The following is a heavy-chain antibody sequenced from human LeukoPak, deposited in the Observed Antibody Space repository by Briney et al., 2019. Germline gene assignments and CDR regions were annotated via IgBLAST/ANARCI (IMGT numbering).Heavy chain of an antibody. D-gene: IGHD3-10*01. CDR2: INPTSGGT. Sequence: ASVKVSCKASGYTFTGYYIHWVRQAPGQGLECVGWINPTSGGTNYAQKFQGRVTMTRDTSISTAYMELSRLRSDDTAVYYCARGGSGSYFSWLDPWGQGTLVTVSS. J-gene: IGHJ5*02. V-gene: IGHV1-2*02. CDR3: ARGGSGSYFSWLDP. CDR1: GYTFTGYY.